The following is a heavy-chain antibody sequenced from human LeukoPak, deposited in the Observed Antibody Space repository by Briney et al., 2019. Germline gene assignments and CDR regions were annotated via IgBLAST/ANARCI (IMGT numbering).Heavy chain of an antibody. CDR3: SRGATFRGTYYMDV. V-gene: IGHV4-59*11. J-gene: IGHJ6*03. CDR2: NDYSGST. D-gene: IGHD3-10*01. CDR1: GGPISTHY. Sequence: SSETLSLTCIVSGGPISTHYWSWSRQPPGKGLEWIGYNDYSGSTNYNPSPKSRVTISVDTSKNQFSLKLNSVTAADTAVYYCSRGATFRGTYYMDVWGKGTTVTVSS.